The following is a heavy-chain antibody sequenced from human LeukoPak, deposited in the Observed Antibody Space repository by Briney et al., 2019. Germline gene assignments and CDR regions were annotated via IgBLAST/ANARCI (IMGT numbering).Heavy chain of an antibody. CDR3: AREGTTVTHFDY. CDR2: IYSSGST. Sequence: SETLSLTCTVSGGSISGYYWSWIRQPPGKGLEWIGYIYSSGSTTYNPSLKSRVTISIDTSKNQFSLKLISVTAADTAVYYCAREGTTVTHFDYWGQGTLVTVSS. J-gene: IGHJ4*02. CDR1: GGSISGYY. V-gene: IGHV4-59*01. D-gene: IGHD4-11*01.